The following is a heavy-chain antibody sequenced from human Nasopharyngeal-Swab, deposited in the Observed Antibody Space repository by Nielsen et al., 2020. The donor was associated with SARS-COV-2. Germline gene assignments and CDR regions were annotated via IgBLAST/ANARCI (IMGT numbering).Heavy chain of an antibody. Sequence: GESLKISCAASGFTFSYYGMHWVRQAPGKGLEWVAVIWYDGSNKYYADSVKGRFTISRDNSKNTVYLQMNSLRAEDTAVYYCAAAPSGDYGGYWGQGTLVTVSS. CDR3: AAAPSGDYGGY. J-gene: IGHJ4*02. CDR1: GFTFSYYG. D-gene: IGHD4-23*01. CDR2: IWYDGSNK. V-gene: IGHV3-33*01.